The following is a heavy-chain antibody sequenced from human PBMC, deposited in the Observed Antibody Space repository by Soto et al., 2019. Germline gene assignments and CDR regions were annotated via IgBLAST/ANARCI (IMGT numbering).Heavy chain of an antibody. D-gene: IGHD3-10*01. CDR2: ISYSGST. Sequence: SETLSLTRTASGGYISSTSYFWGWIRQPPGKGLEWIGTISYSGSTSYNPSLKSRVTISVDTSKNQFSLKLSSLSAADTAVYYFHYGSGSYSRTIWLDRWGQATLVTVSS. CDR1: GGYISSTSYF. CDR3: HYGSGSYSRTIWLDR. J-gene: IGHJ5*02. V-gene: IGHV4-39*01.